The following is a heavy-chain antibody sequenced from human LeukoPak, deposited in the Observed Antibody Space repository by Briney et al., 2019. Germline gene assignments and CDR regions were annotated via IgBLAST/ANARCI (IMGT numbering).Heavy chain of an antibody. J-gene: IGHJ4*02. Sequence: HGESLKISCKGSGYSFTSYWIGWVRQMPGKGLEWMGIIYPGDSDTRYSPSFQGQVTISADKSISTAYLQWSSLKASDTAMYYCAILASGSIAAAGTPSPGFDYWGQGTLVTVSS. D-gene: IGHD6-13*01. CDR3: AILASGSIAAAGTPSPGFDY. V-gene: IGHV5-51*01. CDR2: IYPGDSDT. CDR1: GYSFTSYW.